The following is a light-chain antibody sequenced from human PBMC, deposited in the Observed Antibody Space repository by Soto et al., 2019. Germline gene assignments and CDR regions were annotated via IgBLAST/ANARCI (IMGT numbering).Light chain of an antibody. J-gene: IGLJ1*01. CDR3: CSYAGSSNV. CDR2: EVN. V-gene: IGLV2-8*01. Sequence: QSALTQPPSASGSPGQSVAISFTGTSSDVGGYNYVSWYQQHPGKAPKLMIYEVNKRPSGVPDRFSGSKSGNTASLTVSGLQAEDEADYYCCSYAGSSNVFGTGTKLTVL. CDR1: SSDVGGYNY.